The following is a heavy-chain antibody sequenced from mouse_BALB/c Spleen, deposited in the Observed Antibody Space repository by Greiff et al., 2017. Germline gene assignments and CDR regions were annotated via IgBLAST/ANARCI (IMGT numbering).Heavy chain of an antibody. CDR2: INPNNGGT. Sequence: VQLQQSGPELVKPGASVKMSCKASGYTFTEYTMHWVKQSHGKSLEWIGGINPNNGGTSYNQKFKGKATLTVDKSSSTAYMELRSLTSEDSAVYYCARKDSSGRYYYAMDYWGQGTSVTVSS. CDR3: ARKDSSGRYYYAMDY. CDR1: GYTFTEYT. D-gene: IGHD3-2*01. V-gene: IGHV1-22*01. J-gene: IGHJ4*01.